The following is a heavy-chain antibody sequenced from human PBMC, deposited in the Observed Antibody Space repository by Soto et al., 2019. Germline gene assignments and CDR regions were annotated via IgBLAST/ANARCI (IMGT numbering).Heavy chain of an antibody. CDR2: IKQDGSER. J-gene: IGHJ4*02. CDR1: GFTFSSYW. CDR3: ARSSMVRGVIIQYYFDY. D-gene: IGHD3-10*01. V-gene: IGHV3-7*05. Sequence: GGALRLSCAASGFTFSSYWMRWGRPAPGKGLEWVANIKQDGSERYYVDSVKGRFTISRDNAKNSLYLQMNSLRAEDTAVYYCARSSMVRGVIIQYYFDYWGQGTLVTVSS.